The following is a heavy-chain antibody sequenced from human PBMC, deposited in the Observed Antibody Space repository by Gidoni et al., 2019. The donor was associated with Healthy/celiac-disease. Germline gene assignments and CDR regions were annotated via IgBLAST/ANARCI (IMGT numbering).Heavy chain of an antibody. CDR1: GFTFSSYA. D-gene: IGHD2-21*01. J-gene: IGHJ4*02. CDR2: ISYDGSNK. V-gene: IGHV3-30*04. CDR3: ARGSLGAWYGDFDY. Sequence: QVQLVESGGGVVQPGRSLRLSCAASGFTFSSYAMHWVRQAPGKGLEWVAVISYDGSNKYYADSVKGRFTISRDNSKNTLYLQMNSLRAEDTAVYYCARGSLGAWYGDFDYWGQGTLVTVSS.